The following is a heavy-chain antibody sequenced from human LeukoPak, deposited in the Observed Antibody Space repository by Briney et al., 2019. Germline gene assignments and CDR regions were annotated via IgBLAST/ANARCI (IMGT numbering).Heavy chain of an antibody. V-gene: IGHV4-34*01. CDR3: ARGLFGTLN. CDR2: INHSGST. Sequence: PSETLSLTCAVYGGSFSGYYWSWIRQPPGKGLEWIGEINHSGSTNYNPSLKSRVTISVDTSKNQFSLKLSSVTAADTAVYYCARGLFGTLNWGQGTLVTVSS. J-gene: IGHJ4*02. CDR1: GGSFSGYY. D-gene: IGHD3-3*01.